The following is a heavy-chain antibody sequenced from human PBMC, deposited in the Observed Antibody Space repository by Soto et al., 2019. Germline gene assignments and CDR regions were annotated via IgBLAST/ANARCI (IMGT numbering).Heavy chain of an antibody. CDR1: GFTFSNYA. CDR3: ARGFSAGKGSPPGF. J-gene: IGHJ4*02. CDR2: LNGSGGST. D-gene: IGHD3-10*01. Sequence: GGSLNFSCAASGFTFSNYAMTWVRQAPGKGLEWVSCLNGSGGSTSSADSVKGRFAISRYNSNETLYLQMNNLRDGETALYYCARGFSAGKGSPPGFWGQGTLVTVSS. V-gene: IGHV3-23*01.